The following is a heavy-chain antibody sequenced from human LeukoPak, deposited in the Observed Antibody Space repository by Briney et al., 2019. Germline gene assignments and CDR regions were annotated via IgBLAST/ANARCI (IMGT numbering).Heavy chain of an antibody. D-gene: IGHD6-19*01. Sequence: PGGSLRLSCAASGFTFSSYWMSWVRQAPGKGLVWVSRISSDGSSTTYADSVKGRFTISRDNAKNTLYLQMNSLRAEDTAVYHCARVTVPGPWNAFDMWGQGTMVTVSS. CDR2: ISSDGSST. CDR1: GFTFSSYW. V-gene: IGHV3-74*01. CDR3: ARVTVPGPWNAFDM. J-gene: IGHJ3*02.